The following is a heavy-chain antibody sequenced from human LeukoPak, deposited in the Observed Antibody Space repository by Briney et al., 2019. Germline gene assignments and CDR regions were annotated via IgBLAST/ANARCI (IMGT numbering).Heavy chain of an antibody. V-gene: IGHV3-30*18. D-gene: IGHD3-3*01. CDR1: GFTFSSYG. CDR3: AKDINDFWSGYYDY. CDR2: ISYDGSNK. Sequence: GRSLRLSCAASGFTFSSYGMHWVRQAPGKGLEWVAVISYDGSNKYYADSVKGRFTISRDNAKNSLYLQMNSLRAEDTALYYCAKDINDFWSGYYDYWGQGTLVTVSS. J-gene: IGHJ4*02.